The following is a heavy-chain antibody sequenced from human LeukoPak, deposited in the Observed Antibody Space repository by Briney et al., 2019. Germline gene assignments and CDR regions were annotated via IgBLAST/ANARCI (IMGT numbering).Heavy chain of an antibody. J-gene: IGHJ5*02. CDR3: AGSIMITFGGVIVSP. CDR1: GGSISSYY. V-gene: IGHV4-59*01. CDR2: IYYSGST. Sequence: PSETLSLTCTVSGGSISSYYWSWIRQPPGKGLEWIGYIYYSGSTNYNPSLKSRVTISVDTSKNQFSLKLSSVTAADTAVYYFAGSIMITFGGVIVSPWGQGTLVTVSS. D-gene: IGHD3-16*02.